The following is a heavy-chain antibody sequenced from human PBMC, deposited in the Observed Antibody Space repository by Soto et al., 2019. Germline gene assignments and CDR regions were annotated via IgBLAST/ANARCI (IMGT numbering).Heavy chain of an antibody. D-gene: IGHD1-1*01. CDR1: GFTFSASD. V-gene: IGHV3-13*01. J-gene: IGHJ5*02. CDR3: ARQASDWNGGGGWLDP. CDR2: IGTLHDT. Sequence: EVQLVESGGGSVQPGGSLGLSCAASGFTFSASDMHWVRQTTGGGLEWVAAIGTLHDTYYPDSVKGRFTISRDNARNSLNLQMNSRRAGDRGVFYCARQASDWNGGGGWLDPWGQGTLVTVSS.